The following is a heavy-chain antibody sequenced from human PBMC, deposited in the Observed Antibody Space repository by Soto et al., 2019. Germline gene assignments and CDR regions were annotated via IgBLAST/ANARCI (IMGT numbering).Heavy chain of an antibody. D-gene: IGHD6-13*01. CDR1: GFTFSSYA. CDR2: ISYDGSNK. Sequence: GGSLRLSCAASGFTFSSYAMHWVRQAPGKGLEWVAVISYDGSNKYHADSVKGRFTISRDNSKNTLYLQMNSLRAEDTAVYYCARGIAAAGISYYYYGMDVWGQGTTVTVSS. J-gene: IGHJ6*02. CDR3: ARGIAAAGISYYYYGMDV. V-gene: IGHV3-30-3*01.